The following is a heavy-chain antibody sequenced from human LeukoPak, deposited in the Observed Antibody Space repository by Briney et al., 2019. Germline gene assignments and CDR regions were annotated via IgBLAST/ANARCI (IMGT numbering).Heavy chain of an antibody. CDR1: GFTFSNAW. Sequence: GGSLRLSCAASGFTFSNAWMSWVRQAPGKGLEWVGCIKSKTDGGTTDYAAPVKGRFTISRDDSKNTLYLQMNSLKTEDTAVYYCTTTRGIGDYWGQGTLVTVSS. J-gene: IGHJ4*02. D-gene: IGHD1-14*01. V-gene: IGHV3-15*01. CDR3: TTTRGIGDY. CDR2: IKSKTDGGTT.